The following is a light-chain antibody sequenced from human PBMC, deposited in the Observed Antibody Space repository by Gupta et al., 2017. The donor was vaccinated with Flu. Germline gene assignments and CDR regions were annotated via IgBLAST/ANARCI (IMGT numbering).Light chain of an antibody. CDR2: AAS. CDR1: QHINSW. CDR3: PHENSFPVS. Sequence: PSTVSASVGYRVSITCRARQHINSWLAWYQKKPGRAPKFLIYAASRVKNGVPSRFSGSGYGTDFTLTISSRQPEDFATYFCPHENSFPVSFGRGTKVEIK. V-gene: IGKV1-12*01. J-gene: IGKJ4*01.